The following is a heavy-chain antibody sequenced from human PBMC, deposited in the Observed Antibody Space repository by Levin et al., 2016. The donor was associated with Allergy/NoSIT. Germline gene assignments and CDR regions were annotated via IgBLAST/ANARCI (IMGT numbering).Heavy chain of an antibody. CDR3: AKEGGLVRYGDPGHYFDN. V-gene: IGHV3-30*18. D-gene: IGHD4-17*01. CDR2: MSYDGRSK. J-gene: IGHJ4*02. CDR1: GFIFSNYG. Sequence: GESLKISCAASGFIFSNYGMHWVRQAPGKGLEWVASMSYDGRSKSYADSVKGRLTISRDNSKNILYLQVSSLRLDDTAVYYCAKEGGLVRYGDPGHYFDNWGQGTLVSVSS.